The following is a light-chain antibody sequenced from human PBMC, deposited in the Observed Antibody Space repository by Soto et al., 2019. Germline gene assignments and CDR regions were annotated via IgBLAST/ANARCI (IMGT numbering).Light chain of an antibody. CDR3: ETWDSNTPCV. Sequence: QPVLTQSSSASASLGSSVKLTCTLSSGHSSYIIAWHQQQPGKAPRYLMKLEGSGSYNKGSGVPDRFSGSSSGADRYLTISNLQSEDEADYYCETWDSNTPCVFGTGTKLTVL. J-gene: IGLJ1*01. CDR1: SGHSSYI. V-gene: IGLV4-60*03. CDR2: LEGSGSY.